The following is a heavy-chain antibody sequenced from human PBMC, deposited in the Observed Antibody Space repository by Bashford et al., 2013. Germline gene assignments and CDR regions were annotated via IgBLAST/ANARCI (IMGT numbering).Heavy chain of an antibody. CDR3: ARANDYYAFDI. V-gene: IGHV3-13*01. J-gene: IGHJ3*02. D-gene: IGHD1-1*01. Sequence: SGGSLRLSCAASGFTFSSYDMHWVRQATGKGLEWVSAIGTAGDTYYPGSVKGRFTISRENAKNSLYLQMNSLRAGDTAVYYCARANDYYAFDIWGQGTMVTVSS. CDR1: GFTFSSYD. CDR2: IGTAGDT.